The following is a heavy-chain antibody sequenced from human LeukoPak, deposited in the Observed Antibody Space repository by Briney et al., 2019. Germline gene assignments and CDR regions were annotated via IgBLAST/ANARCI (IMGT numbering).Heavy chain of an antibody. J-gene: IGHJ4*02. Sequence: ASVKVSCKASGYTFTDYYMHWVRQAPGQGLEWMGWIHPKSGGTSYAQKFQGRVTMTRDTSISTAYMELSRLRSDDTAVYYCVPSALLFYFDYWGQGTLVTVSS. CDR3: VPSALLFYFDY. V-gene: IGHV1-2*02. CDR2: IHPKSGGT. CDR1: GYTFTDYY. D-gene: IGHD2-2*01.